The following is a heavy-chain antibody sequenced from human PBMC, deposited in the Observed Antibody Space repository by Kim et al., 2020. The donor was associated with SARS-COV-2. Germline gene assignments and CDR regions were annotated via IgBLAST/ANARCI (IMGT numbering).Heavy chain of an antibody. CDR3: AREGSSSSSRDGYYYGMDV. Sequence: GGSLRLSCAASGFTFSSYSMNWVRQAPGKGLEWVSSISSSSSYIYYADSVKGRFTISRDNAKNSLYLQMNSLRAEDTAVYYCAREGSSSSSRDGYYYGMDVWGQGTTVTVSS. CDR1: GFTFSSYS. J-gene: IGHJ6*02. V-gene: IGHV3-21*01. D-gene: IGHD6-6*01. CDR2: ISSSSSYI.